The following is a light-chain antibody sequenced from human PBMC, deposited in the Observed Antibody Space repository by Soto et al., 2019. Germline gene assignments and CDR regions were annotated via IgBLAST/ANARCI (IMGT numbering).Light chain of an antibody. CDR2: ADS. V-gene: IGKV3-11*01. CDR1: QSVSGY. CDR3: QQRYNWPIT. J-gene: IGKJ5*01. Sequence: EIVLTQSPATLSLSPGETATLSCRASQSVSGYIGWYQQKPGQAPRILIYADSNRATGIPARFSGSWSGTDCTLTISSLEPEDVSVYYCQQRYNWPITFGQGTRLEIK.